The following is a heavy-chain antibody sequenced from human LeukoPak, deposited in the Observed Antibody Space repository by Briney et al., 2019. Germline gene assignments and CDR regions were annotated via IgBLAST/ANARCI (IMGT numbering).Heavy chain of an antibody. V-gene: IGHV1-69*05. CDR2: IIAVFGTG. D-gene: IGHD3-3*01. Sequence: SVKVSCKASGGSFSNHAITWVRQAPGQGLEWVGGIIAVFGTGKYAEKFQGRVSITRDESANTAYMELSSLTSEDTAVYYCALYTMFGVVHRAFDIWGQGTMVIVSS. CDR1: GGSFSNHA. CDR3: ALYTMFGVVHRAFDI. J-gene: IGHJ3*02.